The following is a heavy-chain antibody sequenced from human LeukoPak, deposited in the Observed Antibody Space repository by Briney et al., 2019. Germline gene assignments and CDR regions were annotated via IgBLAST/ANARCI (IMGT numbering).Heavy chain of an antibody. Sequence: GASVKVSCKASGYTFTGYYMHWVRQAPGQGLEWMGGIIPIFGTANYAQKFQGRVTITADESTSTAYMELSSLRSEDTAVYYCARGSDTAMNDAFDIWGQGTMVTVSS. J-gene: IGHJ3*02. CDR2: IIPIFGTA. V-gene: IGHV1-69*13. CDR1: GYTFTGYY. CDR3: ARGSDTAMNDAFDI. D-gene: IGHD5-18*01.